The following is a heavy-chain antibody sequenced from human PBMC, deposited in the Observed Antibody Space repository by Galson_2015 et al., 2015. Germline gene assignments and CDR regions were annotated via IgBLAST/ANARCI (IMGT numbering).Heavy chain of an antibody. CDR1: GYTFTSYR. CDR3: ARDLTIFGVLISDY. Sequence: SVKVSCKASGYTFTSYRISWVRQAPGQGLGLEWMGWINAYNGKTNYAQNLQGRVTMTTDTSTSTAYMELRSLRSDDTAIYYCARDLTIFGVLISDYCGQGTLVTVSS. V-gene: IGHV1-18*01. CDR2: INAYNGKT. J-gene: IGHJ4*02. D-gene: IGHD3-3*01.